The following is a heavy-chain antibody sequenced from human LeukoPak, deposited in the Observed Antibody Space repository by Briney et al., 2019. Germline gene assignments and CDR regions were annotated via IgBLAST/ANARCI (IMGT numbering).Heavy chain of an antibody. D-gene: IGHD6-13*01. CDR1: GGSISSSSYY. CDR2: IYCSGST. V-gene: IGHV4-39*01. CDR3: ARSPGAAGPLGY. Sequence: PSETLSLTCTVSGGSISSSSYYWGWIRQPPGKGLEWIGSIYCSGSTYYNPSLKSRVTISVDTSKNQFSLRLSSVTVADTAVYYCARSPGAAGPLGYWGQGTLVTVSS. J-gene: IGHJ4*02.